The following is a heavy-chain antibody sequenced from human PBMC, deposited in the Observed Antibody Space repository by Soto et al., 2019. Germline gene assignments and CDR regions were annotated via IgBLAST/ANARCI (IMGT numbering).Heavy chain of an antibody. Sequence: EVQLLESGGGLVQPGGSLRLSCAASGFPFSTSAMNWVRQAPGQGLEWVSIISASSDAAYYAESVKGRFASSRDNYKNTLYLQMNSRRAEDTAVYYCAKYSGSYPVYNGLSLWGQGTTVTVS. CDR2: ISASSDAA. CDR3: AKYSGSYPVYNGLSL. CDR1: GFPFSTSA. J-gene: IGHJ6*02. D-gene: IGHD1-26*01. V-gene: IGHV3-23*01.